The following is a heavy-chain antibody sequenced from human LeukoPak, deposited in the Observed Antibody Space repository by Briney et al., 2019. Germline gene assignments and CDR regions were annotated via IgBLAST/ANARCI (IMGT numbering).Heavy chain of an antibody. J-gene: IGHJ5*02. CDR3: ARGYYEWFDP. V-gene: IGHV4-59*12. CDR2: IYYSGST. Sequence: SETLSLTCTVSGGSISSYYWSWIRQPPEKGLEWIGYIYYSGSTNYNPSLKSRVTISVDRSKNQFSLKLSSVTAADTAVYYCARGYYEWFDPWGQGTLVTVSS. CDR1: GGSISSYY. D-gene: IGHD1-26*01.